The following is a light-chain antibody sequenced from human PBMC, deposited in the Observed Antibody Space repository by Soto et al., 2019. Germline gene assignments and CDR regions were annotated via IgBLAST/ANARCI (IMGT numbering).Light chain of an antibody. J-gene: IGLJ2*01. CDR3: QTWGTGTVV. CDR1: SGHTSYA. V-gene: IGLV4-69*01. Sequence: QPVLTQSPSASASLGASVKLTCTLSSGHTSYAIAWHQQQPEKGPRYLMKLNSDGSPSKGDGIPDRFSGSSSGAERYLTISSLQCEDEADYYCQTWGTGTVVFGGGTKLTVL. CDR2: LNSDGSP.